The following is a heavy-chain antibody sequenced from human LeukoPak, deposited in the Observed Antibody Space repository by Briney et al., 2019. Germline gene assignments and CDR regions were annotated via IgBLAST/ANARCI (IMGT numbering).Heavy chain of an antibody. CDR1: GYTLTELS. Sequence: ASVKVSCKVSGYTLTELSMHWVRQAPGKGLEWMGGFDPEDPEDGEAIYAQKFQGRVTMTEDTSTDTAYMELSSLRSEDTAAYYCTTGKIYCSSCSDDYWGQGTLVTVSS. D-gene: IGHD6-13*01. CDR2: FDPEDPEDGEA. J-gene: IGHJ4*02. CDR3: TTGKIYCSSCSDDY. V-gene: IGHV1-24*01.